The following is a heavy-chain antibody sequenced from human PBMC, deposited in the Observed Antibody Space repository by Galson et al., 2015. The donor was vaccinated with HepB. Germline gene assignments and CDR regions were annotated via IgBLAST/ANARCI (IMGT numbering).Heavy chain of an antibody. V-gene: IGHV3-23*01. CDR1: GFTFSSYA. Sequence: SLRLSCAASGFTFSSYAMSWVRQAPGKGLEWVSAISGSGGSTYYADSVKGRFTISRDNSKNTLYLQMNSLRAEDTAVYYCAKDGAGVDSSGYYQYFQHWGQGTLVTASS. CDR3: AKDGAGVDSSGYYQYFQH. J-gene: IGHJ1*01. CDR2: ISGSGGST. D-gene: IGHD3-22*01.